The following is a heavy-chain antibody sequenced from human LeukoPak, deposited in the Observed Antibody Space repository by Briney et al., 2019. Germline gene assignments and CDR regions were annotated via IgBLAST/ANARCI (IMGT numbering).Heavy chain of an antibody. CDR2: INPNSGGT. CDR1: GYTFTGYY. CDR3: ARDQDYYESNGSAFDI. V-gene: IGHV1-2*02. D-gene: IGHD3-22*01. J-gene: IGHJ3*02. Sequence: ASVNVSCKSSGYTFTGYYMHWVRQAPGQGLEWMGCINPNSGGTNYAQKFQGRVSMTSDTSISTDYMELSNLGSDDTDVYDCARDQDYYESNGSAFDIWGQGTMVTVSS.